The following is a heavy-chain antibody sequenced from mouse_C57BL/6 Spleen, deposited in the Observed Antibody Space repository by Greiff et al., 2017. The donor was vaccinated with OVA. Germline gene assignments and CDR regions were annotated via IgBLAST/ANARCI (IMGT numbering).Heavy chain of an antibody. CDR3: ATYYSNSAGFAY. J-gene: IGHJ3*01. V-gene: IGHV1-26*01. CDR2: INPNNGGT. Sequence: EVQLQQSGPELVKPGASVKISCKASGYTFTDYYMNWVKQSHGKSLEWIGDINPNNGGTSYNQEFKGKATLTVDKSSSTAYMELRSLTSEDSAVYYCATYYSNSAGFAYWGQGTLVTVSA. D-gene: IGHD2-5*01. CDR1: GYTFTDYY.